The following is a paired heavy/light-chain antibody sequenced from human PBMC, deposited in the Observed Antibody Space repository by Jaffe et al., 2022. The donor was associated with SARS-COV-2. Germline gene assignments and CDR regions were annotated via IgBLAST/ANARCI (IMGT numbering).Light chain of an antibody. Sequence: DIQMTQSPSSLSASVGDRVTITCRASQGISNYLAWYQQKPGKVPKLLIYAASTLQSGVPSRFSGSGSGTDFTLTISSLQPEDVATYYCQKYNSAPALTFGGGTKVEIK. CDR3: QKYNSAPALT. V-gene: IGKV1-27*01. CDR1: QGISNY. J-gene: IGKJ4*01. CDR2: AAS.
Heavy chain of an antibody. CDR2: IGTAGDT. Sequence: EVQLVESGGGLVQPGGSLRLSCAASGFTFSSYDMHWVRQATGKGLEWVSAIGTAGDTYYPGSVKGRFTISRENAKNSLYLQMNSLRAGDTAVYYCARGNLRDGLYYFDYWGQGTLVTVSS. J-gene: IGHJ4*02. D-gene: IGHD3-16*01. CDR3: ARGNLRDGLYYFDY. CDR1: GFTFSSYD. V-gene: IGHV3-13*01.